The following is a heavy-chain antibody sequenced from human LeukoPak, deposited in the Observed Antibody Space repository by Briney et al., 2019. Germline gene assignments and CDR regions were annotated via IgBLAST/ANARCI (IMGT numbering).Heavy chain of an antibody. Sequence: SETLSLTCTVSGGSISSGGYYWSWIRQHPGKGLEWIGYIYYSGSTYYNPSLKSRVTISVDTSKNQFSLKLSSVTAADTAVYYCARVFTEYQLHYFDYWGQGTLVTVSS. CDR3: ARVFTEYQLHYFDY. J-gene: IGHJ4*02. CDR1: GGSISSGGYY. V-gene: IGHV4-31*03. CDR2: IYYSGST. D-gene: IGHD2-2*01.